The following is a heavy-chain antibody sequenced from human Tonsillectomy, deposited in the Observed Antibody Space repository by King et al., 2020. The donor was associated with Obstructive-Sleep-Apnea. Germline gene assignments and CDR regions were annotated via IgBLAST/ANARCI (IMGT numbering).Heavy chain of an antibody. Sequence: VQLQESGPGLVRPSETLSLTCNVSGASISSTSFYWGWVRQPSGNGLEWIGSIYYTGTTYYNPSLKSRVTISVDTSKNQFSLNLTSATSADTAVYYCARIRSNWYYFDYWGQGTLVTVS. CDR2: IYYTGTT. V-gene: IGHV4-39*07. D-gene: IGHD1-20*01. J-gene: IGHJ4*02. CDR1: GASISSTSFY. CDR3: ARIRSNWYYFDY.